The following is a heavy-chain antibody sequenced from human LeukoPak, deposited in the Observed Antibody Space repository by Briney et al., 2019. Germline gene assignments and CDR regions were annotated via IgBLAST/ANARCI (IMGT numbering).Heavy chain of an antibody. CDR2: IYSGGST. V-gene: IGHV3-66*02. CDR1: GFTVSSNY. J-gene: IGHJ4*02. CDR3: ARAGSSWYPLDY. Sequence: GGSLRLSCAASGFTVSSNYMSWVRQAPGKGLDWVSVIYSGGSTYYADSVKGRFTISRDNSKNTLYLHMNSLRPEDTAVYYCARAGSSWYPLDYWGQGTLVTVSS. D-gene: IGHD6-13*01.